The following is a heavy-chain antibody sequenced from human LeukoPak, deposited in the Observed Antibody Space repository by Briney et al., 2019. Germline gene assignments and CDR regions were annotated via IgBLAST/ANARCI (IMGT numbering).Heavy chain of an antibody. D-gene: IGHD5-24*01. CDR3: EKDLWDGEGYEY. V-gene: IGHV3-23*01. J-gene: IGHJ4*02. Sequence: GGSLRLSCAASGFTFSSYAMSWVRQAPGKGLEWVSAISGSGGSTYYADSVKGRFTISRENSKNTLYLQMNSQRAEDTAVYYCEKDLWDGEGYEYWGQGTLVTVSS. CDR1: GFTFSSYA. CDR2: ISGSGGST.